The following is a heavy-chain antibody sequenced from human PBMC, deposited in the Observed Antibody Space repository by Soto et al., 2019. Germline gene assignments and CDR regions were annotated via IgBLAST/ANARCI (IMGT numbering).Heavy chain of an antibody. CDR3: AREIAARPPSAYTINWFDP. J-gene: IGHJ5*02. D-gene: IGHD6-6*01. V-gene: IGHV1-3*01. Sequence: GASVKVSCKASGYTFTSYAMHWVRQAPGQRLEWMGWINAGNGNTKYSQKFQGRVTITRDTSASTAYMELSSLRSEDTAVYYCAREIAARPPSAYTINWFDPWGQGTLVTVSS. CDR2: INAGNGNT. CDR1: GYTFTSYA.